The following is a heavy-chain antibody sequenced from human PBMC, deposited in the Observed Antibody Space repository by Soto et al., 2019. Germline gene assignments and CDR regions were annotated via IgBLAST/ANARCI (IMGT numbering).Heavy chain of an antibody. Sequence: SVKVSCKASGGSFSAYAISWVRQAPGRGLEWMGGIIPVFGTPNYAQKFQGRVTITADRSTSTAYLELNSLRSEDTGVYYCAAPRTDGYKVPDPSTYYYYGLDVWGQGTTVTVSS. CDR3: AAPRTDGYKVPDPSTYYYYGLDV. V-gene: IGHV1-69*06. CDR2: IIPVFGTP. J-gene: IGHJ6*02. D-gene: IGHD5-12*01. CDR1: GGSFSAYA.